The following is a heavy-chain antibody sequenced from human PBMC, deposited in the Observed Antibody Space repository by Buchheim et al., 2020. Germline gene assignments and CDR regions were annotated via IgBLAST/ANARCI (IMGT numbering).Heavy chain of an antibody. CDR2: INSDGSST. CDR1: GFTFSRFG. D-gene: IGHD7-27*01. CDR3: ARPLGKVYWYFDL. J-gene: IGHJ2*01. Sequence: VHLVESGGGVVQPGRSLRLSCAASGFTFSRFGMHWVRQAPGKGLEWVSRINSDGSSTSYADSVKGRFTISRDNAKNTLYLQMNSLRAEDTAVYYCARPLGKVYWYFDLWGRGTL. V-gene: IGHV3-74*02.